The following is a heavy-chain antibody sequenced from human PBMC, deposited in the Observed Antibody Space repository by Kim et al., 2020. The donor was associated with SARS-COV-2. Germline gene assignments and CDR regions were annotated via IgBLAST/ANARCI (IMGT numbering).Heavy chain of an antibody. D-gene: IGHD6-13*01. V-gene: IGHV1-69*04. CDR1: GGTFSSYA. J-gene: IGHJ6*02. CDR3: ARRSSSWVNGMNV. CDR2: IIPILGIA. Sequence: SVKVSCKASGGTFSSYAISWVRQAPGQGLEWMGRIIPILGIANYAQKFQGRVTITADKSTSTAYMELSSLRSEDTAVYYCARRSSSWVNGMNVWGQGTTVTVSS.